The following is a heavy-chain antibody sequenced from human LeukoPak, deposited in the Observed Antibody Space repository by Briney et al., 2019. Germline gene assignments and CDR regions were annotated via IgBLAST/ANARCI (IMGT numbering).Heavy chain of an antibody. CDR1: GGSISNYY. CDR2: INTSGST. V-gene: IGHV4-4*07. D-gene: IGHD3-3*01. CDR3: ARRAGVSIFGVVIHGSFDY. Sequence: SETLSLTCTVSGGSISNYYWSWIRQPAGKGLEWIALINTSGSTNYNPSLESRVTMSVDTSNNQFSLKLSSVTAADTAVYYCARRAGVSIFGVVIHGSFDYWGQGTLVTVSS. J-gene: IGHJ4*02.